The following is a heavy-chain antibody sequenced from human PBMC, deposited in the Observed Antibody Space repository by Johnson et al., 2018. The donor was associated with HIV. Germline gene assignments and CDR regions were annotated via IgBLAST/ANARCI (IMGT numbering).Heavy chain of an antibody. D-gene: IGHD6-6*01. Sequence: QVQLVESGGGLVKPGGSLRLSCAASGFTFSSYAVQWVRQAPDKGLEWVAVISYDGSKKYYADSVRGRFTISRDNSKNTLYLQMNSLRDEDTAVYYCARERSIAASPAFDIWGQGTMVTVSS. CDR3: ARERSIAASPAFDI. CDR2: ISYDGSKK. V-gene: IGHV3-30-3*01. J-gene: IGHJ3*02. CDR1: GFTFSSYA.